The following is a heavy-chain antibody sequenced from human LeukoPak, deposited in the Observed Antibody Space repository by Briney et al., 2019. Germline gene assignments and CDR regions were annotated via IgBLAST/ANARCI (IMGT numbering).Heavy chain of an antibody. CDR1: GFTVSSNY. Sequence: GGSRRLSCAASGFTVSSNYMSWVRQAPGKGLEWVSVIYSGGSTYYADSVKGRFTISRDNSKNTLYLQMNSLRAEDTAVYYCARDQLGIVRRLGAFDIWGQGTMVTVSS. D-gene: IGHD7-27*01. V-gene: IGHV3-66*02. J-gene: IGHJ3*02. CDR2: IYSGGST. CDR3: ARDQLGIVRRLGAFDI.